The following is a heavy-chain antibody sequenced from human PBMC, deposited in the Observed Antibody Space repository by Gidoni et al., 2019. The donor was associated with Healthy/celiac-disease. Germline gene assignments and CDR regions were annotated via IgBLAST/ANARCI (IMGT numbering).Heavy chain of an antibody. V-gene: IGHV4-39*01. CDR2: IYYSGST. CDR3: ASPGQPYYYGSGTHDY. Sequence: QLHLQESGPGLVKPSETLSLSCTVSGGSISSSSYYWCWIRQPPVKGLEWIGSIYYSGSTYYNPYLKSRVTISVDTSKNQVALKLSLVTAAYTAVDYGASPGQPYYYGSGTHDYWGQGTLVTVSS. J-gene: IGHJ4*02. CDR1: GGSISSSSYY. D-gene: IGHD3-10*01.